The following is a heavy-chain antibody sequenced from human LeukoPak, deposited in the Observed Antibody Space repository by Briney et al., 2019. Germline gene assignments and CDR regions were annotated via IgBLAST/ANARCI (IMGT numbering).Heavy chain of an antibody. V-gene: IGHV4-4*07. CDR2: IYTSGST. CDR1: GGSSSSYY. CDR3: AREGYQLLYDYYYYCMDV. J-gene: IGHJ6*03. D-gene: IGHD2-2*02. Sequence: SETLSLTCTVSGGSSSSYYWSWIRQPAGKGLEWIGRIYTSGSTNYNPSLKSRVTMSVDTSKNQFSLKLSSVTAADTAVYYCAREGYQLLYDYYYYCMDVWGKGTTVTVSS.